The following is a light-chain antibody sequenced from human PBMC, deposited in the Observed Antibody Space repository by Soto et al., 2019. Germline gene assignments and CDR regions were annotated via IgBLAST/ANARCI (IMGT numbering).Light chain of an antibody. CDR2: EVS. CDR1: SSDVGSHNL. J-gene: IGLJ7*01. Sequence: QSALTQPASVSGSPGQSITISCTGTSSDVGSHNLVSWYQQHPGKAPKLMIYEVSKRPLGVSARFSASKSGNTASLTISGLQAEDESDYYCCADGGRSAVFGGGTQLTVL. V-gene: IGLV2-23*02. CDR3: CADGGRSAV.